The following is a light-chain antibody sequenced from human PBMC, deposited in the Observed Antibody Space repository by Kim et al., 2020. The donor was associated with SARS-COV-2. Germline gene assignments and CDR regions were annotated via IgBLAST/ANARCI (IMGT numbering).Light chain of an antibody. Sequence: GQTVRCTCQRDSLRSYDVGWYQQKPGQAPIFVIYGDNNRPSGIPDRFSGSISGDTASLTITGAQADDEADYYCKSRDSSGDHYVFGAGTKVSVL. J-gene: IGLJ1*01. CDR3: KSRDSSGDHYV. CDR1: SLRSYD. CDR2: GDN. V-gene: IGLV3-19*01.